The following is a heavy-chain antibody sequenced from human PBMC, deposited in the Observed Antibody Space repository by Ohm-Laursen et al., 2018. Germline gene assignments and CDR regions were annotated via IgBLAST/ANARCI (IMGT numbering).Heavy chain of an antibody. V-gene: IGHV1-69*06. CDR2: IIPIFGTA. Sequence: SVKVSCKVSGGTFSSYAISWVRQAPGQGLEWMGGIIPIFGTANYAQKFQGRVTITADKSTSTAYMELSSLRSEDTAVYYCASLNGGYCSGGSCLREDYWGQGTLITVSS. CDR3: ASLNGGYCSGGSCLREDY. D-gene: IGHD2-15*01. J-gene: IGHJ4*02. CDR1: GGTFSSYA.